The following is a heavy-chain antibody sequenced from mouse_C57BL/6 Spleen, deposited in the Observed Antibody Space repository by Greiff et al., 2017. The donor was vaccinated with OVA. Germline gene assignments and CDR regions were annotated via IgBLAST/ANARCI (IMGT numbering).Heavy chain of an antibody. CDR3: TRAFYDGYYGDY. CDR1: GFTFSSYA. J-gene: IGHJ2*01. CDR2: ISSGGDYI. V-gene: IGHV5-9-1*02. D-gene: IGHD2-3*01. Sequence: EVQGVESGEGLVKPGGSLKLSCAASGFTFSSYAMSWVRQTPEKRLEWVAYISSGGDYIYYADTVKGRFTISRDNARNSLYLQMSSLKSEDTAMYYCTRAFYDGYYGDYWGQGTTLTVSS.